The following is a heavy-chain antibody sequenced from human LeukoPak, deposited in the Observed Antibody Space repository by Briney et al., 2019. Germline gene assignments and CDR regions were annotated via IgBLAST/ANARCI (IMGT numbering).Heavy chain of an antibody. V-gene: IGHV4-4*02. Sequence: PSGTLSLTCDVSGVSISSSNRWSWVRQPPGKGLEWIGEIHHSGSTNYNPSLKSRVTISVDKSKNQFSLNLNSVTAADTAVYYCARELVAFDPWGQGTLVTVSS. CDR2: IHHSGST. CDR1: GVSISSSNR. D-gene: IGHD3-3*02. CDR3: ARELVAFDP. J-gene: IGHJ5*02.